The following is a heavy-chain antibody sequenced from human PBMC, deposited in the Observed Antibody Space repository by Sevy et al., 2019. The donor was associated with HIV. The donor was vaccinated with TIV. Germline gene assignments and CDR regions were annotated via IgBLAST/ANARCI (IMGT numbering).Heavy chain of an antibody. CDR2: ISSIGSSI. V-gene: IGHV3-48*03. CDR3: TRNGGAFDNGFDP. CDR1: GFTFSSYD. Sequence: GGSLRLSCTASGFTFSSYDMNWVRQAPGKGLEWVSKISSIGSSIYYADSVKGRFTISGDNAKNSLNLQMNSLRAEDTAVYYCTRNGGAFDNGFDPWGQGTLVTVSS. D-gene: IGHD2-8*01. J-gene: IGHJ5*02.